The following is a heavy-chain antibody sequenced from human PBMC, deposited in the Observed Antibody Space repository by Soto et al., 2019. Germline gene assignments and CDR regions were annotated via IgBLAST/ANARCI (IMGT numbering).Heavy chain of an antibody. CDR3: ASVFSHDYQYYFDY. CDR2: IYYSGST. J-gene: IGHJ4*02. Sequence: SETLSLTCTVSGGSISSGDYYWSWIRQPPGKGLEWIGYIYYSGSTYYNPSLKSRVTISVDTSKNQFSLKLSSVTAADTAVYYCASVFSHDYQYYFDYWGQGTLVTVSS. V-gene: IGHV4-30-4*01. D-gene: IGHD2-2*01. CDR1: GGSISSGDYY.